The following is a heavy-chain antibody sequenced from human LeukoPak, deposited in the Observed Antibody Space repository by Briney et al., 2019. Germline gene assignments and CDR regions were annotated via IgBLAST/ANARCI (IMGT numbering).Heavy chain of an antibody. CDR3: ASALDYGDSPFDY. J-gene: IGHJ4*02. CDR2: IKQDGSEK. D-gene: IGHD4-17*01. CDR1: GFTFSSYW. Sequence: GGSLRLSCAASGFTFSSYWMSWVRQAPGKGLEWVANIKQDGSEKYYVDSVKGRFTISRDNAKNSLYLQMNSLRAEDTAVYYCASALDYGDSPFDYWGQGTLVTVSS. V-gene: IGHV3-7*02.